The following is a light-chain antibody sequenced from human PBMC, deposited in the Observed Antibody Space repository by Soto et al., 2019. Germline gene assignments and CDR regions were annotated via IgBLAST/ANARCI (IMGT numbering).Light chain of an antibody. CDR1: QSVSSY. V-gene: IGKV3-11*01. CDR3: QQRNSWPPT. J-gene: IGKJ5*01. CDR2: DAS. Sequence: EIVFPHSPRTLCLYPGATSLPSRRACQSVSSYLAWYQQKPGQAPRLLIYDASNRATGIPARFSGSGSGTDFTLTISSLQPEDVAFYYCQQRNSWPPTFGQGTRLE.